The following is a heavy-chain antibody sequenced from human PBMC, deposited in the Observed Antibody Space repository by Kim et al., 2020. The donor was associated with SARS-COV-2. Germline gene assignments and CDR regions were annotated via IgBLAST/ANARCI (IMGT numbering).Heavy chain of an antibody. CDR3: AKSELITMIVVVTMIDY. J-gene: IGHJ4*02. CDR2: ISGSGGST. D-gene: IGHD3-22*01. Sequence: GGSLRLSCAASGFTFSSYAMSWVRQAPGKGLEWVSAISGSGGSTYYADSVKGRFTISRDNSKNTLYLQMNSLRAEDTAVYYCAKSELITMIVVVTMIDYWGQGTLFTVS. V-gene: IGHV3-23*01. CDR1: GFTFSSYA.